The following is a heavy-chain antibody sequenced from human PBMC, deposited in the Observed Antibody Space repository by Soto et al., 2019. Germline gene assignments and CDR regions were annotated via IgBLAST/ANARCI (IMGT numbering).Heavy chain of an antibody. J-gene: IGHJ4*02. CDR1: GGSFSGYY. CDR2: INHSGST. CDR3: AGRSSSSRRLDY. Sequence: SETLSLTCAVYGGSFSGYYWSWIRQPPGKGLEWIGEINHSGSTNYNPSLKSRVTISVDTSKNQFSLKLSSVTAADTAVYYCAGRSSSSRRLDYWGQGTLVTVSS. D-gene: IGHD6-6*01. V-gene: IGHV4-34*01.